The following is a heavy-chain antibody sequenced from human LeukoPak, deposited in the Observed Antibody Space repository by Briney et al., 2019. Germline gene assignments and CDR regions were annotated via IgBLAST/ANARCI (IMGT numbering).Heavy chain of an antibody. Sequence: PGGSLRLSCAASGFTFSDHYMDWVRQAPGKGLEWVSSISSSSSYMYYADSVKGRFTISRDNAKNSLYLQMNSLRAEDTAVYYCARDGRIAARPDSDYWGQGTLVTVSS. CDR1: GFTFSDHY. V-gene: IGHV3-21*01. D-gene: IGHD6-6*01. J-gene: IGHJ4*02. CDR2: ISSSSSYM. CDR3: ARDGRIAARPDSDY.